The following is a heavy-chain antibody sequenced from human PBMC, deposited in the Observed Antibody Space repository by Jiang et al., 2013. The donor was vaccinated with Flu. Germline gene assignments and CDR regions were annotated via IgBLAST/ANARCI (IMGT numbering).Heavy chain of an antibody. D-gene: IGHD6-19*01. CDR1: GYTFTSYG. CDR3: AREVRYSSGWYPQYAFDI. V-gene: IGHV1-18*01. CDR2: ISAYNGNT. J-gene: IGHJ3*02. Sequence: GAEVKKPGASVKVSCKASGYTFTSYGISWVRQAPGQGLEWMGWISAYNGNTNYAQKLQGRVTMTTDTSTSTAYMELRSLRSDDTAVYYCAREVRYSSGWYPQYAFDIWGQGTMVTVSS.